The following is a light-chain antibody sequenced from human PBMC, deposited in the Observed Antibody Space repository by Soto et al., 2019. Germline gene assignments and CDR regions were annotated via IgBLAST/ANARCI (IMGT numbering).Light chain of an antibody. CDR2: SNK. J-gene: IGLJ1*01. V-gene: IGLV1-40*01. CDR3: QSYDYSLNGYD. Sequence: QSVLTQPPSVSVALAQRVTISCTGTSCNVGAGYDVHWYHHLPGTAPKLLIYSNKNRPSGVPDRFSASKSAASASLAITTLQAEDEADYYCQSYDYSLNGYDFGTGTKVT. CDR1: SCNVGAGYD.